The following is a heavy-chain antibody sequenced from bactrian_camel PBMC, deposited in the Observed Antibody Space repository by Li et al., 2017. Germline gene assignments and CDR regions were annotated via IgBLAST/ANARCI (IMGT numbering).Heavy chain of an antibody. D-gene: IGHD7*01. J-gene: IGHJ7*01. CDR1: GWTGSSNC. Sequence: HVQLVESGGGSVQAGGSLRLSCAASGWTGSSNCMGWFRQGPGKEREGVAVTYTIGDDTHYADSVKARFTVSQDNAKNTAYLQMNNLQVEDSAVYYCEAPWWAHGMASGMDRWGKGTQVTVS. CDR2: TYTIGDDT. V-gene: IGHV3S53*01.